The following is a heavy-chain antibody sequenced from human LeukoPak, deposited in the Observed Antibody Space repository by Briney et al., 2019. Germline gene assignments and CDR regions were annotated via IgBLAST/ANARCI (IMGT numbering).Heavy chain of an antibody. D-gene: IGHD2-15*01. CDR3: ARSYCSGGSCLNWFDP. J-gene: IGHJ5*02. CDR1: DGSITSFY. CDR2: IYTSGST. Sequence: SETLSLTCTVSDGSITSFYWDWIRQPAGKGLEWIGRIYTSGSTNYNPSLKSRVTMSVDTSKNQFSLKLTSVTAADTAVYYCARSYCSGGSCLNWFDPWGLGTLVTVSS. V-gene: IGHV4-4*07.